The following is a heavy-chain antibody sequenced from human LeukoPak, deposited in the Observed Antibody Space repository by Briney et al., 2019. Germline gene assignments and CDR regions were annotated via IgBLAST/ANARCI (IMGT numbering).Heavy chain of an antibody. CDR2: SDINSGSM. Sequence: GGSLRLSCAASGFTIRTFSMNWVRQAPGQGLEWDSSSDINSGSMYYSDSVKGRFTISRDNTKTSLYLQMNSLRAEDTAVYYCGRYSVVGATPDYWGQGTLVTVSP. D-gene: IGHD1-26*01. J-gene: IGHJ4*02. CDR1: GFTIRTFS. CDR3: GRYSVVGATPDY. V-gene: IGHV3-21*01.